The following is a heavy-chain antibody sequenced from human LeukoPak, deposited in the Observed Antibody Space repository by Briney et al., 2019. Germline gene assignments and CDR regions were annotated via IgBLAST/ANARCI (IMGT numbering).Heavy chain of an antibody. CDR3: ARAPGYYSNPFFDY. CDR2: IWDDGSSK. Sequence: GGSLTLSCAASGFTFSSFAMRWVRQAPGKGLEWVALIWDDGSSKFYIDTVSGRFTVSRDNYWNTLYQLLSGLIGEDTAVYYCARAPGYYSNPFFDYWGQGTLVSVS. V-gene: IGHV3-33*01. J-gene: IGHJ4*02. CDR1: GFTFSSFA. D-gene: IGHD4-11*01.